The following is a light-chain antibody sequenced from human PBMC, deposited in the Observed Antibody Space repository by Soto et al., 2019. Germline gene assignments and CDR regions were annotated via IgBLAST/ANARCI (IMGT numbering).Light chain of an antibody. CDR2: QDS. V-gene: IGLV3-1*01. Sequence: SYELTQPPSVSVSPGQTDSINCSGDKLGDKYACWYQHKPGQTPVLVIYQDSKRPSGIPERFSGSNSGNTATLTISGTQAMDEADYYCQAWDSSTLVVFGGGTKLTVL. J-gene: IGLJ2*01. CDR3: QAWDSSTLVV. CDR1: KLGDKY.